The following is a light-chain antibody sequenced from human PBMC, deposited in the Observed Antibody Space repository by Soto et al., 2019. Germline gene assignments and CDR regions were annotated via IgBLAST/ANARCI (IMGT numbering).Light chain of an antibody. J-gene: IGLJ3*02. CDR3: AAWDDSLSGFWL. Sequence: QSVLTQPPSASGTPGQRVTISCSGSSSNIGSNYVYWYQQLPGTAPKLLIYKNNQRPSGVPDRFSGSKSGTSASLAISGLRSEDEAEYYCAAWDDSLSGFWLFGRVTKLTVL. CDR1: SSNIGSNY. V-gene: IGLV1-47*01. CDR2: KNN.